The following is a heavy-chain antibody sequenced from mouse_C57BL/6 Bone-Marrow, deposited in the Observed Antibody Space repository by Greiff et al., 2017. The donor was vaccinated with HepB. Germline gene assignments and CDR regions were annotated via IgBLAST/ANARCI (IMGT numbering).Heavy chain of an antibody. CDR2: IYPRSGNT. D-gene: IGHD3-2*02. Sequence: VKLMESGAELARPGASVKLSCKASGYTFTSYGISWVKQRTGQGLEWIGEIYPRSGNTYYNEKFKGKATLTADKSSSTAYMELRSLTSEDSAVYFCGAAQVFDYWGQGTTLTVSS. J-gene: IGHJ2*01. V-gene: IGHV1-81*01. CDR3: GAAQVFDY. CDR1: GYTFTSYG.